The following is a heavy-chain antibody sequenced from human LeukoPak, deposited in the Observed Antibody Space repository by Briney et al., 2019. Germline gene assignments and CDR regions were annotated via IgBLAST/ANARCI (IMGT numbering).Heavy chain of an antibody. CDR1: GFTFSDYY. Sequence: GGSLRLSCAASGFTFSDYYMSWIRQAPGKGLEWVSYISSSGSTIYYADSVKGRFTVSRDNAKNSLYLQMNSLRAEDTAVYYCARVRIAVAHPVYYYYGMDVWGQGTTVTVSS. D-gene: IGHD6-19*01. CDR3: ARVRIAVAHPVYYYYGMDV. CDR2: ISSSGSTI. V-gene: IGHV3-11*01. J-gene: IGHJ6*02.